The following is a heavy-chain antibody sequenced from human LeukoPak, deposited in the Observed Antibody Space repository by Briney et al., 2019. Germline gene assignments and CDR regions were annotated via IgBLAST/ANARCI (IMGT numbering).Heavy chain of an antibody. CDR3: ASQVVPAARVDY. CDR2: ISSSSSYI. V-gene: IGHV3-21*01. Sequence: PGGPLRLSCAASGFTFRSYSMNGVPQAPGKGLEGVSSISSSSSYIYYADSVKGRFTISRDNAKNSLYLQMNSLRAEDTAVYYCASQVVPAARVDYWGQGTLVTVSS. CDR1: GFTFRSYS. J-gene: IGHJ4*02. D-gene: IGHD2-2*01.